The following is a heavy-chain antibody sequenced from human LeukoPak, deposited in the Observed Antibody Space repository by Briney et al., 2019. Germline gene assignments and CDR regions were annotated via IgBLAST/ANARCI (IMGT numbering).Heavy chain of an antibody. J-gene: IGHJ5*02. V-gene: IGHV4-38-2*02. CDR2: IYHSGST. Sequence: ASETLSLTCTVSGYSISSDYYWGWIRQPPGKGLEWIGSIYHSGSTYYNPSLKSRVTISVDTSKNQFSLKLSSVTAADTAVYYCARATESYYDFWSGYYMNWFDPWGQGTLVTVSS. D-gene: IGHD3-3*01. CDR1: GYSISSDYY. CDR3: ARATESYYDFWSGYYMNWFDP.